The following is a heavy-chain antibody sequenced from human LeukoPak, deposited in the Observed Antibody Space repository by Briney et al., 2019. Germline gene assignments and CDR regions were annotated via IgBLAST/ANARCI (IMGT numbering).Heavy chain of an antibody. D-gene: IGHD3-22*01. CDR2: INWNGGST. J-gene: IGHJ4*02. Sequence: GGSLRLSCAASGFTFSSYGMSWVRQAPGKGLEWVSGINWNGGSTGYADSVKGRFTISRDNAKNSLYLQMNSLRAEDTALYYCARDQDYYDSSGYYPLDYWGQGTLVTVSS. CDR1: GFTFSSYG. V-gene: IGHV3-20*04. CDR3: ARDQDYYDSSGYYPLDY.